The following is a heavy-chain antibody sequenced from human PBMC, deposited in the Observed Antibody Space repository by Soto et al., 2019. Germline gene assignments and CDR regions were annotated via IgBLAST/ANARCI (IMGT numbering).Heavy chain of an antibody. D-gene: IGHD6-13*01. V-gene: IGHV4-4*07. CDR1: GASMNSYH. CDR3: ARDQGVAAAGITWFDP. CDR2: THSSGST. Sequence: SETLSLTCTVSGASMNSYHWSWIRQPAGKGLEWIGHTHSSGSTNYNPSLKSRVTMPVDTSKNQFSLRLMSLTAADAAVHYCARDQGVAAAGITWFDPWGQGSLVTVSS. J-gene: IGHJ5*02.